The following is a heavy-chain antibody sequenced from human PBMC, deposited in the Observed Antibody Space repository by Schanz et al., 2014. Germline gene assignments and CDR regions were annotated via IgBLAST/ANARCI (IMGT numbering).Heavy chain of an antibody. D-gene: IGHD5-12*01. V-gene: IGHV3-74*01. CDR3: ARDGGRDGYNLAFDV. Sequence: EVQLVESGGCLVQPGGSLRLSCAASGFTFSDSWMHWVRQAPGKGLEWISSMYINSGSTQYADSVKGRFIISRDSSKNTLFLQMNSLRAEDTAVYFCARDGGRDGYNLAFDVWGQGTLVTVSS. CDR1: GFTFSDSW. J-gene: IGHJ3*01. CDR2: MYINSGST.